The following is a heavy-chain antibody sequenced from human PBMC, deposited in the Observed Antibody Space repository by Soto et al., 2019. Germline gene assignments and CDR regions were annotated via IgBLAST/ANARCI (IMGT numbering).Heavy chain of an antibody. CDR3: ARLYGSSWYIDYYYYMDV. CDR1: GYTFTSYD. Sequence: QVQLVQSGAEVKKPGASVKVSCKASGYTFTSYDINWVRQATGQGLEWMGWMNPNSGNTGYAQKFQGRVTMTRNTSTSTAYMDLSSLRSEDTAVYYCARLYGSSWYIDYYYYMDVWGKGPTVTVS. CDR2: MNPNSGNT. D-gene: IGHD6-13*01. V-gene: IGHV1-8*01. J-gene: IGHJ6*03.